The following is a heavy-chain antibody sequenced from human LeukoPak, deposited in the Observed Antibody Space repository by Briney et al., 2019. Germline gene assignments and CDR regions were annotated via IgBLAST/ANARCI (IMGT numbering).Heavy chain of an antibody. CDR3: ATGPVRFDY. J-gene: IGHJ4*02. CDR2: ISGSGDST. V-gene: IGHV3-23*01. D-gene: IGHD2-2*01. CDR1: GFTFSSYA. Sequence: PGGSLRLSCAASGFTFSSYAMKWVRQAPGKGLEWVSAISGSGDSTYYADSVKGRFTISRDNSKNTLFLQMNSLRAEDTAVYYCATGPVRFDYWGQGTLVTVSS.